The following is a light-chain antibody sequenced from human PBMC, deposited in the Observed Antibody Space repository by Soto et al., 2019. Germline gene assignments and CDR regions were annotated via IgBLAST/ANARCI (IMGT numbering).Light chain of an antibody. CDR3: QQYTSSPALT. Sequence: EIVLTQAPGTLSLSPGDRATLSCRASQTLINTYLAWYQQRPGLAPRLLIYDASTRAPGIPDRFSGSGSGTDFTLTISRLEPEDFAVYCCQQYTSSPALTFGGGTRVDI. V-gene: IGKV3-20*01. CDR2: DAS. CDR1: QTLINTY. J-gene: IGKJ4*01.